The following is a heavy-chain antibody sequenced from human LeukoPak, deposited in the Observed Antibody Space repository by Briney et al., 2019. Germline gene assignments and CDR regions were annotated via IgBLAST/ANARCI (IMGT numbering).Heavy chain of an antibody. J-gene: IGHJ4*02. V-gene: IGHV4-30-2*01. CDR2: IYHSGST. D-gene: IGHD6-6*01. CDR3: AAKGVDSSLLDY. CDR1: GGSISSGGYY. Sequence: SETLSLTCTVSGGSISSGGYYWSWIRQPPGKGLEWIGYIYHSGSTYYNPSLKSRVTISVDGSKNQFSLKLSSVTAADTAVYYCAAKGVDSSLLDYWGQGTLVTVSS.